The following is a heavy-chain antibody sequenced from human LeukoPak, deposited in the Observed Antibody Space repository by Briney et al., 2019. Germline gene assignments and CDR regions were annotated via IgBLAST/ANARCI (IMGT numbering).Heavy chain of an antibody. D-gene: IGHD3-10*01. V-gene: IGHV3-74*01. CDR1: GFTFSTYW. J-gene: IGHJ4*02. CDR2: INPDGSGT. Sequence: GGSLRLSCAASGFTFSTYWMHWVRQGPGKGLVWVSRINPDGSGTSHADSVKGRFTISRDNAKNTLYLQMNSLRAEDTAVYYCARDSGSGSYSGYWGLGTLVTVSS. CDR3: ARDSGSGSYSGY.